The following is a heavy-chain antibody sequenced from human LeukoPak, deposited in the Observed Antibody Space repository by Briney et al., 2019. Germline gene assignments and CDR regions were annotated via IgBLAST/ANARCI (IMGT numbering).Heavy chain of an antibody. V-gene: IGHV1-2*02. CDR3: AREGPIVGATHLVDY. CDR1: GYTFTDYY. D-gene: IGHD1-26*01. Sequence: ASVKVSCKAYGYTFTDYYMHWVRQAPGQGLEWMGWINPNSGGTNYAQKFQGRVTMTRDTSISTAYMELSGLRSDDTAVYYCAREGPIVGATHLVDYWGQGPLVTVSS. J-gene: IGHJ4*02. CDR2: INPNSGGT.